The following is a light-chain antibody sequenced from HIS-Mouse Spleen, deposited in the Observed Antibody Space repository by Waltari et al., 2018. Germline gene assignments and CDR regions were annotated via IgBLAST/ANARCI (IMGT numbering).Light chain of an antibody. V-gene: IGKV3-15*01. CDR2: GAS. Sequence: EIVMTQSPATLSVSPGERATLSCRARQSVSSNLAWYQQKPGQAPRLRIYGASTRATGIPASFSGSGSGTEFTLTISSLQSEDFAVYYCQQYNNWPPLTFGGGTKVEIK. CDR1: QSVSSN. CDR3: QQYNNWPPLT. J-gene: IGKJ4*01.